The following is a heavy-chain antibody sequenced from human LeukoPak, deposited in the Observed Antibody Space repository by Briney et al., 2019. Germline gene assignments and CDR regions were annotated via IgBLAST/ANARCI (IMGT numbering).Heavy chain of an antibody. Sequence: PGGSLRLSCAASGFGVSVNYMSWVRQAPGKGLEWVSVLYASGITKYADSVKGRFTISRDTSDNTLNLQTNDLGAEDSAVYYCAAKGNGYTGIYVFAHWGQGTLVTVSA. V-gene: IGHV3-66*01. CDR3: AAKGNGYTGIYVFAH. CDR2: LYASGIT. D-gene: IGHD1-26*01. CDR1: GFGVSVNY. J-gene: IGHJ4*02.